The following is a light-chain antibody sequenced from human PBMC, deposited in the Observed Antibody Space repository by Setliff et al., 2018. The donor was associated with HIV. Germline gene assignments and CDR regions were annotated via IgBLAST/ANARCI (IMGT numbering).Light chain of an antibody. Sequence: SYELTQPPSVSVAPGKTARITCGGNNVGGKSVHWYQQKPGQAPVLVVYADSDRPSGIPERFSGSNSGNTATLTISRVEAGDEADYYCQVWDYSGHPYVFGSGTKVTVL. CDR3: QVWDYSGHPYV. CDR1: NVGGKS. CDR2: ADS. V-gene: IGLV3-21*03. J-gene: IGLJ1*01.